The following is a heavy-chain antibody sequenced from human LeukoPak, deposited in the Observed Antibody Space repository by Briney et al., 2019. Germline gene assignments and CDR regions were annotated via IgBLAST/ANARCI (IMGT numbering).Heavy chain of an antibody. D-gene: IGHD3-10*01. CDR3: ARLSMVRGGDFDF. J-gene: IGHJ4*02. CDR2: ISSSGTTM. V-gene: IGHV3-48*03. CDR1: GFIFTSYE. Sequence: QTGGSLRLSCAASGFIFTSYEMEWVRQAPGQGLEWVSYISSSGTTMYYADSVKGRFTISRDNGKSSVYLQMNSLRAEDTAVYYCARLSMVRGGDFDFWGQGTLVTVSS.